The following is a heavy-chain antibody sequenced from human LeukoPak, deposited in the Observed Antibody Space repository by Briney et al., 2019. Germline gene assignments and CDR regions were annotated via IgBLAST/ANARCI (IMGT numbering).Heavy chain of an antibody. D-gene: IGHD6-6*01. CDR2: IYHSGST. V-gene: IGHV4-39*01. Sequence: SETLSLTCTVSGGSISSSSYYWGWIRQPPGKGLERIGSIYHSGSTYYNPSLKSRVTISVDTSKNQFSLKLSSVTAADTAVYYCARRRTAARSGHFDYWGQGTLVTVSS. CDR3: ARRRTAARSGHFDY. J-gene: IGHJ4*02. CDR1: GGSISSSSYY.